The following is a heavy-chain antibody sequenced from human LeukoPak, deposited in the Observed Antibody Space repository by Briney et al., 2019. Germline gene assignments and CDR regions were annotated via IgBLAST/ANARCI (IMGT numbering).Heavy chain of an antibody. CDR1: GYTFTGYY. Sequence: VASVKVSCKASGYTFTGYYMHWVRQAPGQGLEWMGWINPNSGGTNYAQKFQGRVTMTRDTSISTAYMELSRLRSDDTAVYYCAREMSDSSGYLDAFDIWGQGTMVTVSS. V-gene: IGHV1-2*02. J-gene: IGHJ3*02. D-gene: IGHD3-22*01. CDR3: AREMSDSSGYLDAFDI. CDR2: INPNSGGT.